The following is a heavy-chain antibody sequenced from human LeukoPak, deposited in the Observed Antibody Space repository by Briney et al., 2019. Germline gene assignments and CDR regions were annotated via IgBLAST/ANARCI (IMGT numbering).Heavy chain of an antibody. CDR2: IRSKANSYAT. Sequence: GGSLKLSCAASGFTFSGSAMHWVRQASGKGLEWVGRIRSKANSYATAYAASVKGRFTISRDDSKNTAYLQMNSLKTEDTAVYYCRAGTVTIDYWGQGTLVTVSS. CDR1: GFTFSGSA. V-gene: IGHV3-73*01. D-gene: IGHD6-19*01. CDR3: RAGTVTIDY. J-gene: IGHJ4*02.